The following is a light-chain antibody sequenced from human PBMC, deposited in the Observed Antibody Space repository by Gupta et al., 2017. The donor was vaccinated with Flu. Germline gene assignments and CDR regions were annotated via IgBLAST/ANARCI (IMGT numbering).Light chain of an antibody. CDR3: QQLGL. CDR2: AAS. CDR1: QGISSY. V-gene: IGKV1-9*01. J-gene: IGKJ3*01. Sequence: DIQLTQSPSFLSASVGDRVTITCRASQGISSYLAWYQQKPGKDTKLLIYAASTLQSGVTSRFSGSGSGTEFTRPRSSMQPEDFATYDCQQLGLFGHGTKVDIK.